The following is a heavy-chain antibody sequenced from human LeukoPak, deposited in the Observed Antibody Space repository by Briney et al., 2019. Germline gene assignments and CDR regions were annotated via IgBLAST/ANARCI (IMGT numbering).Heavy chain of an antibody. CDR1: GYSISSGYY. V-gene: IGHV4-38-2*02. CDR2: IYRSGST. CDR3: ARFKDYYGSGSYAFDI. Sequence: PSETLSLTCTVSGYSISSGYYWGWIRQPPGKGLEWIGSIYRSGSTYYNPSLKSRVTISVDTSKNQFSLKLSSVTAADTAVYYCARFKDYYGSGSYAFDIWGQGTMVTVSS. D-gene: IGHD3-10*01. J-gene: IGHJ3*02.